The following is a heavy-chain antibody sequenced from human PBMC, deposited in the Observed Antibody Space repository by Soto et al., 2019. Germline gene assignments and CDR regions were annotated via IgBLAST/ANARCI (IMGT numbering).Heavy chain of an antibody. Sequence: GGSLRLSCAASGFTFSSYAMSWVRQAPGKGLEWVSAISGSGGSTYYADSVKGRFTISRDISKNTLYLQMNSLRAEDTAVYYCANSDRRGFGDFDYWGQGTLVTVSS. CDR3: ANSDRRGFGDFDY. V-gene: IGHV3-23*01. CDR1: GFTFSSYA. J-gene: IGHJ4*02. CDR2: ISGSGGST. D-gene: IGHD3-10*01.